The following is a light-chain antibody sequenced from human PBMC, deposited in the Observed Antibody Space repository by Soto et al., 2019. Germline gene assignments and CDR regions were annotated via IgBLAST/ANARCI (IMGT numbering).Light chain of an antibody. J-gene: IGLJ2*01. CDR3: SAFDDALHGHVV. Sequence: QSVLTQPPSASGTPGQRVTISCSGSGSNIGSNTVNWYQQVPGTAPKLLIYYDKQRPSGVPDRFSGSKSGTSASLAISGLQSEDEADYYRSAFDDALHGHVVFGGGTKLTVL. V-gene: IGLV1-44*01. CDR1: GSNIGSNT. CDR2: YDK.